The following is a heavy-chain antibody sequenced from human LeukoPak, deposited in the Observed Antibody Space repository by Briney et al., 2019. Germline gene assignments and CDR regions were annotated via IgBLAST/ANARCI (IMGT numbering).Heavy chain of an antibody. D-gene: IGHD3-10*01. CDR2: ISAYNGDT. V-gene: IGHV1-18*01. J-gene: IGHJ4*02. Sequence: ASVNVSCKSSGYTFINYGISWVRQAPGQGLEWMGWISAYNGDTNYAQKLQGRVTMTTDTSTSTAYMEVRSLRSDDTAVYYCARDDGIGSGTYSFDYWGQRTLVTVSS. CDR3: ARDDGIGSGTYSFDY. CDR1: GYTFINYG.